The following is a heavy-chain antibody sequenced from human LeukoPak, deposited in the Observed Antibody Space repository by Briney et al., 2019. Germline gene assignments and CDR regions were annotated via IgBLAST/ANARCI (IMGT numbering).Heavy chain of an antibody. CDR1: GFTFSSYG. Sequence: GGSLRLSCAASGFTFSSYGMHWVRQAPGKGLEWVAVISYDGSNKYYADSVKGRFTISRDNSKNTLYLQMNSLRAEDTAVYYCAKGDSSGYYYAENDAFDIWGQGTMVTVSS. CDR2: ISYDGSNK. D-gene: IGHD3-22*01. CDR3: AKGDSSGYYYAENDAFDI. J-gene: IGHJ3*02. V-gene: IGHV3-30*18.